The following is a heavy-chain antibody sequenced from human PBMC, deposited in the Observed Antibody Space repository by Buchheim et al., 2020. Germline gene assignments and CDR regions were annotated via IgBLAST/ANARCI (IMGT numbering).Heavy chain of an antibody. J-gene: IGHJ4*02. D-gene: IGHD3-22*01. CDR1: GFTFSSYW. CDR3: VRAYYYDSSGPDFDY. CDR2: IKQDGSEK. V-gene: IGHV3-7*01. Sequence: EVQLVESGGGLVQPGGSPRLSCAASGFTFSSYWMSWVRQAPGKGLEWVANIKQDGSEKYYVDSVKGRFTISRDNAKNSWYLQMNSLRAEDTAVYYYVRAYYYDSSGPDFDYWGQGTL.